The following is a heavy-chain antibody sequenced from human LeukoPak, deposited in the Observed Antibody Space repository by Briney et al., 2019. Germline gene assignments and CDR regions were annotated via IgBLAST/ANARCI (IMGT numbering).Heavy chain of an antibody. CDR3: AKDFSGSWQFDP. J-gene: IGHJ5*02. Sequence: GGSLRLSCAASGFTFSTYSMSWVRQAPGKGLEWVSTIDVTTGISYYADSVKGRFTISRDNFQNTLFLQLNNLRVDDTAVYYCAKDFSGSWQFDPWGQGTLVTVSS. CDR2: IDVTTGIS. CDR1: GFTFSTYS. V-gene: IGHV3-23*01. D-gene: IGHD6-13*01.